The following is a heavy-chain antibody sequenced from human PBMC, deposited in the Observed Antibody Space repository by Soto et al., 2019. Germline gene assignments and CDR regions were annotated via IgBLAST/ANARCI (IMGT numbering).Heavy chain of an antibody. CDR1: GGSISSGGYY. Sequence: SETLSLTCTVSGGSISSGGYYWSWIRQHPGKGLEWIGYIYHSGSTNYNPSLKSRVTISVDTSKNQFSLKLSSVTAADTAVYYCAREKGYCSGGSCYYNDYWGQGTLVTVSS. V-gene: IGHV4-31*03. D-gene: IGHD2-15*01. J-gene: IGHJ4*02. CDR2: IYHSGST. CDR3: AREKGYCSGGSCYYNDY.